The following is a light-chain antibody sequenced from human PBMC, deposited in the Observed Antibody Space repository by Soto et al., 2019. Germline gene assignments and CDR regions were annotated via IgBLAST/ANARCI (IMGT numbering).Light chain of an antibody. CDR1: QSVSSY. Sequence: EIVLTQSPATLSLSPGERATLSCRASQSVSSYLAWYQQKPGHAPRLLIYDASNRATGIPARFSGSGSGTDFTLTISSLQPEDFAVYYCQQRSNWPFLTFGGGTKVEIK. V-gene: IGKV3-11*01. CDR3: QQRSNWPFLT. J-gene: IGKJ4*01. CDR2: DAS.